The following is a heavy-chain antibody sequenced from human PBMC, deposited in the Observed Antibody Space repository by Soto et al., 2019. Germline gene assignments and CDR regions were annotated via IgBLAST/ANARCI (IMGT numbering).Heavy chain of an antibody. CDR1: GFTFSDYY. V-gene: IGHV3-11*01. D-gene: IGHD4-17*01. J-gene: IGHJ3*02. CDR2: ISSSGSTI. CDR3: ARPHSPAHDYGDPVENAFDI. Sequence: GESLKISCAASGFTFSDYYMSWIRQAPGKGLEWVSYISSSGSTIYYADSVKGRFTISRDNAKNSLYLQMNSLRAEDTAVYYCARPHSPAHDYGDPVENAFDIWGQGTMVTVSS.